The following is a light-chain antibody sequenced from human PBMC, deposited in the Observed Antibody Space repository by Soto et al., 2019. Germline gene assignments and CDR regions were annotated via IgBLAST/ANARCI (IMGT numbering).Light chain of an antibody. J-gene: IGKJ4*01. CDR2: AAS. CDR1: QGIRSD. CDR3: LQDYSYLT. Sequence: AIEMTQSPSSLSASVGDRVTITCRASQGIRSDLAWYQQRPGRAPKLLIYAASSLQNGVPSRFSGRGSGTDFTLTINSLQPEDFATYYCLQDYSYLTFGGGTKVAIK. V-gene: IGKV1-6*01.